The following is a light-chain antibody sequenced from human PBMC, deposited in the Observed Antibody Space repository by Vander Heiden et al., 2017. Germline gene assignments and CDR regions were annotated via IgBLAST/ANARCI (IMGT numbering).Light chain of an antibody. CDR1: QSVGSK. J-gene: IGKJ4*01. CDR2: DAA. V-gene: IGKV3-15*01. CDR3: QQYKNWPLT. Sequence: DIVMTQSPATLSVPPGERATLSCRASQSVGSKLAWYQQRPGQAPRLLIYDAATRATGIPARFSGSESGTEFTLTISSLKSEDFAVYYCQQYKNWPLTFGGGTKVEIK.